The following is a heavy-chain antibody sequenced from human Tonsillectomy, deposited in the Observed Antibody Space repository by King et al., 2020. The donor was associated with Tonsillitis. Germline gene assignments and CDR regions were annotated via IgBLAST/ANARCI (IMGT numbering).Heavy chain of an antibody. CDR3: ARDGPYYYDSSGYYSGGAFDI. V-gene: IGHV4-59*01. J-gene: IGHJ3*02. Sequence: QLQESGPGLVKHSETLSLTCTVSGGSISSYYWSWIRQPPGKGLEWIGYIYYSGSTNYNPSLKSRVTISVDTSKNQFSLKLSSVTAADTAVYYCARDGPYYYDSSGYYSGGAFDIWGQGTMVTVSS. D-gene: IGHD3-22*01. CDR1: GGSISSYY. CDR2: IYYSGST.